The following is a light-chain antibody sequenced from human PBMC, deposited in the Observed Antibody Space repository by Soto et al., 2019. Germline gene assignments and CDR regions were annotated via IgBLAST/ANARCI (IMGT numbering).Light chain of an antibody. CDR3: QQYGSLPT. CDR1: QSVSNN. J-gene: IGKJ1*01. Sequence: VMTQSPATLSASPGERDTLSCRASQSVSNNVAWYQQKPGQAPRLLIYGASTRATGIPARFSGSGSGTDFTLTISRLEPEDFAVYYCQQYGSLPTFGQGTKVDI. CDR2: GAS. V-gene: IGKV3-15*01.